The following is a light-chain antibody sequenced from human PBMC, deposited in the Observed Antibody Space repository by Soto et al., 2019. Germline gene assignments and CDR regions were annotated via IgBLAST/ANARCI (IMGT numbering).Light chain of an antibody. CDR2: GAS. Sequence: TQSPATLSVSPGERATLSCRASQSVDNYLDWYQQKPGQAPRLLIYGASSRATGIPDRLSGSGSGTHFTLTIRRLEPEDFAVYYCQQYGNSLTFGGGTKVDIK. V-gene: IGKV3-20*01. J-gene: IGKJ4*01. CDR3: QQYGNSLT. CDR1: QSVDNY.